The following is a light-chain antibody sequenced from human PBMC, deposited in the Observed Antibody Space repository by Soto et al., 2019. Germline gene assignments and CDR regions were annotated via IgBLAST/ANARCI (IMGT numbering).Light chain of an antibody. CDR2: DTS. Sequence: EIVMTQSPATLSVSPGESATLSCRASQSVSSDLAWYQQKPGQAPRLLIYDTSTRATGVPTRFSGSGSGTDFTLTISSLEPEDFAVYYCQQRSNWPLTFGGGTKVDI. J-gene: IGKJ4*01. CDR3: QQRSNWPLT. CDR1: QSVSSD. V-gene: IGKV3-11*01.